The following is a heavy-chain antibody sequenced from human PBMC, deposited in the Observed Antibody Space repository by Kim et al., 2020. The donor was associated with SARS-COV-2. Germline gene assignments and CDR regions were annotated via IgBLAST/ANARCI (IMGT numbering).Heavy chain of an antibody. V-gene: IGHV3-33*06. J-gene: IGHJ4*01. CDR3: AKNQYYYDSSGYYLDY. CDR1: GFTFSSYA. Sequence: GGSLRLSCAASGFTFSSYAMHWVRQAPGKGLEWVAVIWYDGSNKYYADSVKGRFTISRDNSKNTLYLQMNSLRAEDTAVYYCAKNQYYYDSSGYYLDYWG. CDR2: IWYDGSNK. D-gene: IGHD3-22*01.